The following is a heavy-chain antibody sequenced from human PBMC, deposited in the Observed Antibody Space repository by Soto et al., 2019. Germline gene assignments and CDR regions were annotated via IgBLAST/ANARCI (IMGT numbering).Heavy chain of an antibody. CDR3: TRGPLPLGWFDP. V-gene: IGHV4-39*01. D-gene: IGHD3-10*01. CDR1: GGSISSSSYY. CDR2: IYYSGST. J-gene: IGHJ5*02. Sequence: SSETLSLTCTVSGGSISSSSYYWGWIRQPPGKGLEWIGSIYYSGSTYYNPSLKSRVTISVDTSKNQFSLKLSSVTAADTAVYYCTRGPLPLGWFDPWGQGTLVTVSS.